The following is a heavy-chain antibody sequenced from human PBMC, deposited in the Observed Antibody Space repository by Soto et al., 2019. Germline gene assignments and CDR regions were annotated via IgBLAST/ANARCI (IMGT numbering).Heavy chain of an antibody. CDR1: GYTFTSYA. CDR3: ARDIREIFGSGYYTVNYYDGMDV. V-gene: IGHV1-3*01. CDR2: INAGNGNT. J-gene: IGHJ6*02. D-gene: IGHD3-3*01. Sequence: QVQLVQSGAEVKKPGASVKVSCKASGYTFTSYAMHWVRQAPGQRLEWMGWINAGNGNTKYSQKFQGGVTITRDTSASKAYMELNSLRSEDTAVYYCARDIREIFGSGYYTVNYYDGMDVWGQGTTVTVSS.